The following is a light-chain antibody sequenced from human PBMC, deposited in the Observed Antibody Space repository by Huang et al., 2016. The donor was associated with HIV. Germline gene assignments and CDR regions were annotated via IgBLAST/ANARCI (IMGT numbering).Light chain of an antibody. CDR2: GAS. V-gene: IGKV3-20*01. CDR3: QQYGTSPRT. CDR1: QSFSNSY. J-gene: IGKJ2*01. Sequence: EIVLTQSPGTLSLSPGERATFSCRASQSFSNSYLAWYQQKLGQPPRLLIYGASSRATGIPDRFSGSGSGTDFTLTISRLEPEDFAVYYCQQYGTSPRTFGQGTKLEIK.